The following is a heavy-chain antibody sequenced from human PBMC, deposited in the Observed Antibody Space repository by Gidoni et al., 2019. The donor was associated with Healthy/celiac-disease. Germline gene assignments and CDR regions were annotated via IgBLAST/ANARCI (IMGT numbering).Heavy chain of an antibody. J-gene: IGHJ4*02. D-gene: IGHD3-3*01. V-gene: IGHV3-30*01. CDR1: GFTFSSYA. CDR2: ISYDGSNK. Sequence: QVQLVESGGGVVQPGRSLRLSCAASGFTFSSYAMHWVRQAPGKGLEWVAVISYDGSNKYYADSVKGRFTSSRDNSKNTLYLQMNSLRAEDTAVYYCARDPLAADFTIFLYYFDYWGQGTLVTVSS. CDR3: ARDPLAADFTIFLYYFDY.